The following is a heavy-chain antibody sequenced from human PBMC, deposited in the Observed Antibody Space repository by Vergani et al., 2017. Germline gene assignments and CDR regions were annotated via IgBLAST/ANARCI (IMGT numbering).Heavy chain of an antibody. D-gene: IGHD2-2*01. CDR3: AKGCGSTSCADGGGAFDV. Sequence: QLLESGGGLIQPGGSLRLSCAASGFTFNSYAMTWVRQAPGKGLEWVSGINNNGGSTYYADSVKGRFTISRDNSKNTISLQMTDLRAEDTATYYCAKGCGSTSCADGGGAFDVWGHGTMVTVSS. J-gene: IGHJ3*01. CDR2: INNNGGST. V-gene: IGHV3-23*01. CDR1: GFTFNSYA.